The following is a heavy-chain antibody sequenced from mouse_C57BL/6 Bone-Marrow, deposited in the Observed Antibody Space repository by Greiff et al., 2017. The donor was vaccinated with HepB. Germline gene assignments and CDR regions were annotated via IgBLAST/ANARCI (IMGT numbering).Heavy chain of an antibody. CDR1: GYTFTSYW. CDR2: IDPSDSYT. D-gene: IGHD1-1*01. J-gene: IGHJ4*01. V-gene: IGHV1-69*01. CDR3: ERTTVVPHYAMDY. Sequence: QVQLQQPGAELVMPGASVKLSCKASGYTFTSYWMHWVKQRPGQGLEWIGEIDPSDSYTNYNQKFKGKSTLTVDKSSSTAYMQLSSLTSEDSAVYYCERTTVVPHYAMDYWGQGTTVTVSS.